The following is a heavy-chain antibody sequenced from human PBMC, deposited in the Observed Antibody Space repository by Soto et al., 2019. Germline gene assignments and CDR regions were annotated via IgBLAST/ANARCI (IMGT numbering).Heavy chain of an antibody. Sequence: QVQLVESGGGVVQPGRSLRLSCAASGFTFSSYAMHWVRQAPGKGLEWVAVMSYDGSNKYYADSVKGRFTISRDNSTKTLYRQMNSLRAEDTAVYYCARDKSPYSSGWHNRHFDYGGQGTLVTVSS. V-gene: IGHV3-30-3*01. D-gene: IGHD6-19*01. CDR3: ARDKSPYSSGWHNRHFDY. J-gene: IGHJ4*02. CDR2: MSYDGSNK. CDR1: GFTFSSYA.